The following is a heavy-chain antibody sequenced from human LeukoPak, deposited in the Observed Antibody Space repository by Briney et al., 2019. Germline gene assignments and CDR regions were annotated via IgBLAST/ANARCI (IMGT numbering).Heavy chain of an antibody. J-gene: IGHJ6*03. CDR2: IIPIFGTA. Sequence: ASVKVSCKASGGTFSSYAISWVRQAPGQGLEWMGGIIPIFGTANYAQKFQGRVTITTDESTSTAYMELSSLRSEDTAVYYCARATYSSQDYYYYYMDVWGKWTTVTLSS. V-gene: IGHV1-69*05. CDR1: GGTFSSYA. D-gene: IGHD6-13*01. CDR3: ARATYSSQDYYYYYMDV.